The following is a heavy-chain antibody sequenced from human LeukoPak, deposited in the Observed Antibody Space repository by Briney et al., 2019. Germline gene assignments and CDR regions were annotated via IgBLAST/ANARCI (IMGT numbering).Heavy chain of an antibody. J-gene: IGHJ4*02. CDR1: GFTFSSYG. CDR2: IWYDGSNK. D-gene: IGHD4-11*01. V-gene: IGHV3-33*01. Sequence: GGSLRLSCAASGFTFSSYGMHWVRQAPGKGLEWVAVIWYDGSNKYYADSVKGRSTISRDNSKNTLYLQMNSLRAEDTAVYYCARDSDYSNYLDYWGQGTLVTVSS. CDR3: ARDSDYSNYLDY.